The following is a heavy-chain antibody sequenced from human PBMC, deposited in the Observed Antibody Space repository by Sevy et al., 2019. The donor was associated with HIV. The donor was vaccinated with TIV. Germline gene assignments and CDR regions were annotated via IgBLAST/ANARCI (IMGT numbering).Heavy chain of an antibody. V-gene: IGHV3-21*01. J-gene: IGHJ4*02. D-gene: IGHD3-10*01. Sequence: GGSLRLSCAASGFTFSNYFINWVRQAPGKGLEWVSSISSVSSYIFYADSVKGRFTISRDNAKNSLYPHMNSRRAEDTAGYYCARGDYYGALYNFDYWGPGTLVTVSS. CDR3: ARGDYYGALYNFDY. CDR2: ISSVSSYI. CDR1: GFTFSNYF.